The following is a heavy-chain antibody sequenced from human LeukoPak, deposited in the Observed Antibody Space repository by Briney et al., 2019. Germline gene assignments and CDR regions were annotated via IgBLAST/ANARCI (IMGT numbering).Heavy chain of an antibody. Sequence: SETLSPTCTVSGGSVSSGSYYWSWIRQPPGKGLEWIGYIYYSGSTNYNPSLMSRVTISVDTSKNQFSLKLSSVTAADTAVYFCARDPQYSSSSDAFDIWGQGTMVTVSS. CDR2: IYYSGST. V-gene: IGHV4-61*01. CDR3: ARDPQYSSSSDAFDI. CDR1: GGSVSSGSYY. J-gene: IGHJ3*02. D-gene: IGHD6-13*01.